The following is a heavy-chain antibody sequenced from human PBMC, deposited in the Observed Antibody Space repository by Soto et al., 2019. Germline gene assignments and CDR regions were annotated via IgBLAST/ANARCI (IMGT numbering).Heavy chain of an antibody. D-gene: IGHD5-18*01. V-gene: IGHV1-18*01. CDR3: SRDFKNLWIQLWLRPVGDYYYGMDV. CDR1: GYTFTSYG. CDR2: ISAYNGNT. J-gene: IGHJ6*02. Sequence: QVQLVQSGAEVKKPGASVKVSCKASGYTFTSYGISWVRQAPGQGLEWMGWISAYNGNTNYAQKLQGRVTMTTDTTTSTDYMELRRLRFDDTSVYSWSRDFKNLWIQLWLRPVGDYYYGMDVWGHGTTVTVSS.